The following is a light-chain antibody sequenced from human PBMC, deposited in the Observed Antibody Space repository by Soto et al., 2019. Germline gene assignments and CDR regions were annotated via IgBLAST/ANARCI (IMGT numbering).Light chain of an antibody. CDR1: SSDVGLYNF. J-gene: IGLJ2*01. CDR3: SSYAGSNKVV. V-gene: IGLV2-8*01. CDR2: DVT. Sequence: QSVLTQPPSASGSPGQSVTISCIGTSSDVGLYNFVSWYQHHPGKAPKLTIYDVTKRPSGVPDRFSGSKSGNTASLTVSGLQAEDEADYYCSSYAGSNKVVFGGGTQLTVL.